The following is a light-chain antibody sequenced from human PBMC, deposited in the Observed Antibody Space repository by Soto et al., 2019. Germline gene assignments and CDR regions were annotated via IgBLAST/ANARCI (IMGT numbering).Light chain of an antibody. J-gene: IGKJ1*01. Sequence: DVVLTQSPLSLPVNFGQPASISCRSSKSLVYSDGNTHLSWFHQRPGQSPRRLIYRVSSRDSGVPDRFSGSGSGTDFTLEISRVEAEDVGFYFCTQGTHCPRTFGQGTGVDI. CDR3: TQGTHCPRT. CDR1: KSLVYSDGNTH. V-gene: IGKV2-30*01. CDR2: RVS.